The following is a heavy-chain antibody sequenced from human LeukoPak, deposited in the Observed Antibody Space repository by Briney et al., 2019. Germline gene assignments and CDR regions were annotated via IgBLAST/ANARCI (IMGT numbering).Heavy chain of an antibody. CDR3: ARNPDTVTTFYYYYGMDV. V-gene: IGHV1-69*13. CDR1: GYTFTSYD. D-gene: IGHD4-17*01. Sequence: SVKVSCKASGYTFTSYDISWVRQAPGQGLEWMGGIIPIFGTANYAQKFQGRVTITADESTSTAYMELSSLRSEDTAVYYCARNPDTVTTFYYYYGMDVWGQGTTVTVSS. CDR2: IIPIFGTA. J-gene: IGHJ6*02.